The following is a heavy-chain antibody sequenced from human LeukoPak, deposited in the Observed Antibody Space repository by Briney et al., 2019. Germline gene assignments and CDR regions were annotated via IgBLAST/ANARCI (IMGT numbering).Heavy chain of an antibody. J-gene: IGHJ4*02. Sequence: GGSLRLSCAASGFTFSRYAMSWVRQTPGKGLEWVSSISGIDSSTYYADSVKGRFTISRDDAKSSLFLQMNSLREEDTALYYCARPSGALNFDYWGQGTLVTVSS. CDR1: GFTFSRYA. V-gene: IGHV3-23*01. CDR2: ISGIDSST. CDR3: ARPSGALNFDY. D-gene: IGHD2-15*01.